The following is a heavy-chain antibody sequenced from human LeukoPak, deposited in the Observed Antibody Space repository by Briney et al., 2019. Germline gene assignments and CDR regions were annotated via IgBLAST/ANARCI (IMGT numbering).Heavy chain of an antibody. Sequence: GRSLRLSCAASGFTFSSYAMHWVRQAPGKGLEWVAVISYDGSNKYYADSEKGRFTISRDNSKNTLYLQMNSLRAEDTAVYYCASGGALTTLDYWGQGTLVTVSS. J-gene: IGHJ4*02. CDR3: ASGGALTTLDY. D-gene: IGHD4-11*01. CDR2: ISYDGSNK. V-gene: IGHV3-30-3*01. CDR1: GFTFSSYA.